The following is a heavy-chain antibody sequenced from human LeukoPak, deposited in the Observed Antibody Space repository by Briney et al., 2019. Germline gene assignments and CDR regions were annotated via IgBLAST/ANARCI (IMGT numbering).Heavy chain of an antibody. D-gene: IGHD3-16*02. V-gene: IGHV3-7*01. Sequence: PGGSLRLSCAASGFTFSSYWMSWVRQAPGKGLEWVANIKQDGSEKYYVDSVKGRFTISRDNAKNSLYLQMNSLRAEDTAVYYCARDRGYDYVWGSYRYTGAFDIWGQATMVTVSS. J-gene: IGHJ3*02. CDR2: IKQDGSEK. CDR1: GFTFSSYW. CDR3: ARDRGYDYVWGSYRYTGAFDI.